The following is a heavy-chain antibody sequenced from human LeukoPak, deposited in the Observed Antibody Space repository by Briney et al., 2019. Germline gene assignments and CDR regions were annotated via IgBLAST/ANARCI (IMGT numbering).Heavy chain of an antibody. CDR3: ARSGSVSYYYYYGMDV. V-gene: IGHV4-59*01. CDR2: IYYSGST. Sequence: PSETLSLTCTVSGGSISSYYWSWIRQPPGKGLEGIGYIYYSGSTNYNPSLKSRVTISVDTSKNQFSLKLSSVTAADTAVYYCARSGSVSYYYYYGMDVWGQGTTVTVSS. J-gene: IGHJ6*02. CDR1: GGSISSYY. D-gene: IGHD3-10*01.